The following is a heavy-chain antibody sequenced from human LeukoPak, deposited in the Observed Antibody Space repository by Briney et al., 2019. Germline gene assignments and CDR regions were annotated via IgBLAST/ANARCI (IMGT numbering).Heavy chain of an antibody. D-gene: IGHD4/OR15-4a*01. CDR3: AIGANPGALDI. V-gene: IGHV3-74*01. J-gene: IGHJ3*02. CDR2: INTVGSNT. CDR1: GFTFSSYS. Sequence: GGSLRLSCAASGFTFSSYSMNWVRQAPGKGLEWVSRINTVGSNTGYADSVKGRFTISRDNAKNTLYLQTNSLRAEDTAVYYCAIGANPGALDIWGQGTMVTVSS.